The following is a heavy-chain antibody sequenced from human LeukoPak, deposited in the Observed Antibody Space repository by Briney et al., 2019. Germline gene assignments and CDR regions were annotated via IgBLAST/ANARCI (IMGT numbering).Heavy chain of an antibody. CDR3: ARESNLYCSSTSCPLGT. V-gene: IGHV4-34*01. CDR1: GGSFSGYY. Sequence: SETLSLTCAVYGGSFSGYYWSWIRQPPGKGLEWIGEINHSGSNNYNPSLKSRVTISVDTSKNQFSLKLSSVTAADTAVYYCARESNLYCSSTSCPLGTWGQGTLVTVSS. CDR2: INHSGSN. J-gene: IGHJ5*02. D-gene: IGHD2-2*01.